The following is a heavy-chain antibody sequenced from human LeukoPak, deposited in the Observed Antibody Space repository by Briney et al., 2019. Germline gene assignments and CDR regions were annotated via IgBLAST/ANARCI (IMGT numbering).Heavy chain of an antibody. V-gene: IGHV3-7*01. CDR3: TRMVWRSRPFGY. D-gene: IGHD3-10*01. CDR2: IKQDGGEQ. CDR1: GFTFSSHW. J-gene: IGHJ4*02. Sequence: GGSLRLSCAASGFTFSSHWMSWVRQAPGKGLEWVANIKQDGGEQFYVDSVKGRFTISRDNAKNSVYLQMNSLRAEDTAVYYCTRMVWRSRPFGYWGQGTLVTVSS.